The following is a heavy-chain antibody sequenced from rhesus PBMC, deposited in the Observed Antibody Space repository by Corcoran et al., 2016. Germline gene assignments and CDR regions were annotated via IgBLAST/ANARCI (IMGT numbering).Heavy chain of an antibody. D-gene: IGHD6-31*01. CDR3: ARDSSGWY. Sequence: EVKLGGSGGGLAKPGGCMRFACAASGFTVRSYWTIWVRQAPGKGLEWISAINSAGSSTYYADSVKGRFTISRENAKNTLYLQMDSLRAEDTAVYYCARDSSGWYWGQGVLVTVSS. J-gene: IGHJ4*01. V-gene: IGHV3-14*01. CDR1: GFTVRSYW. CDR2: INSAGSST.